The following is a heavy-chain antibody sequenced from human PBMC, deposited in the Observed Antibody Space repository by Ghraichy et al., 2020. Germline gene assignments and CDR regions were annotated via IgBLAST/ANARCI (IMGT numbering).Heavy chain of an antibody. CDR1: GGSFSGYY. V-gene: IGHV4-34*01. D-gene: IGHD3-22*01. CDR3: ASAGSGYYELGAFDI. Sequence: YAVYGGSFSGYYWSWIRQPPGKGLEWIGEINHSGSTNYNPSLKSRVTISVDTSKNQFSLKLSSVTAADTAVYYCASAGSGYYELGAFDIWGQGTMVTVSS. CDR2: INHSGST. J-gene: IGHJ3*02.